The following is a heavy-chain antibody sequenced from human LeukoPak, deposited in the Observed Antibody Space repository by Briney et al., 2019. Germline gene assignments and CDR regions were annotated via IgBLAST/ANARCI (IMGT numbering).Heavy chain of an antibody. Sequence: ASVKVSCKASGYTFTSYGISWVRQAPGQGLEWMGWISAYNGNTNYAQKLQGRVTMTTDTSTSTAYMELRSLRSDDTAVYYCVRDPRYYDSSGYYFDYWGQGTLVTVSS. J-gene: IGHJ4*02. V-gene: IGHV1-18*01. CDR2: ISAYNGNT. D-gene: IGHD3-22*01. CDR3: VRDPRYYDSSGYYFDY. CDR1: GYTFTSYG.